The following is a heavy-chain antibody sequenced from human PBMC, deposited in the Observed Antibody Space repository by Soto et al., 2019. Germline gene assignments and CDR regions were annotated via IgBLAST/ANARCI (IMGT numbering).Heavy chain of an antibody. CDR1: GYTFTRYP. CDR2: ISAYDGKT. Sequence: ASVKVSCKASGYTFTRYPVHWVRQAPGQRLELMGWISAYDGKTTYAEKFQGRVTLTTDTSTSTAYMELRSLRSDDTAIYYCARDPHEFWTSYWFDPWGQGTPVTVSS. J-gene: IGHJ5*02. D-gene: IGHD3-3*01. CDR3: ARDPHEFWTSYWFDP. V-gene: IGHV1-18*01.